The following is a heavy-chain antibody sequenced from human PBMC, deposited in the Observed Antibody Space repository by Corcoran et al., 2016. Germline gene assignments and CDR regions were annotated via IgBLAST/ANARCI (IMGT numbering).Heavy chain of an antibody. Sequence: QVQLQQWGAGLLKPSETLSLTCAVYGGSFSGYYWSWIRQPPGKGLEWIGEINHSGSTNYNPSLKSRVTISVDTSKNQFSLTLSAVTAADTAVYYCARGRGYSYGATRIFDYWGQGTLVTVSS. CDR3: ARGRGYSYGATRIFDY. J-gene: IGHJ4*02. CDR1: GGSFSGYY. V-gene: IGHV4-34*01. D-gene: IGHD5-18*01. CDR2: INHSGST.